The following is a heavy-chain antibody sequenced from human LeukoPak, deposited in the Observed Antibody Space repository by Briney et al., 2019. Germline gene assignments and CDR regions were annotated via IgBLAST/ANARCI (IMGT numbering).Heavy chain of an antibody. CDR1: GDSVSTNSAA. CDR2: TYYRSRWYN. D-gene: IGHD7-27*01. Sequence: SQTLSLTCAISGDSVSTNSAAWSWIRQSPSRGLEWLGRTYYRSRWYNDYAVSVKSRITIKSDTSKNQFSLQLNSVTPEDTAVYYCARDRDLGNYYDGMVVWGQGTTVTLS. J-gene: IGHJ6*02. CDR3: ARDRDLGNYYDGMVV. V-gene: IGHV6-1*01.